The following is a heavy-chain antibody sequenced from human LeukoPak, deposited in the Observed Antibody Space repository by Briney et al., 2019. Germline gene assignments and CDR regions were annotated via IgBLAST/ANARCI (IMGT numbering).Heavy chain of an antibody. Sequence: SETLSLTCTVSGGSISSGSYYWSWIRQPAGKGLEWIGEINHSGSTNYNPSLKSRVTISVDTSKNQFSLKLSSVTAADTAVYYCARGGSGSYVYYYYYYMDVWGKGTTVTVSS. CDR1: GGSISSGSYY. V-gene: IGHV4-61*10. J-gene: IGHJ6*03. CDR2: INHSGST. D-gene: IGHD3-22*01. CDR3: ARGGSGSYVYYYYYYMDV.